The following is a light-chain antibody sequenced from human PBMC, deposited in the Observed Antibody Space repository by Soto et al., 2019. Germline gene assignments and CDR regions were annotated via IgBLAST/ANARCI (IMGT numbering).Light chain of an antibody. J-gene: IGKJ5*01. CDR3: QQTYSIPIT. V-gene: IGKV1-39*01. CDR2: AAS. Sequence: DVQMTQSPSSLPASVGDRVTFTCWASQSINNYLNWYQQRPGKAPKLLIHAASSLQGGVPLRFSGSGSGTDFTLTISSLQAEDFATDYCQQTYSIPITFVQGTRLENK. CDR1: QSINNY.